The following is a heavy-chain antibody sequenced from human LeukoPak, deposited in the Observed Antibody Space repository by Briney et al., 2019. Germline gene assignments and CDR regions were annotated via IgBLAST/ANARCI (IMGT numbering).Heavy chain of an antibody. CDR3: ATDAAYCSGGSCYARFDY. J-gene: IGHJ4*02. D-gene: IGHD2-15*01. CDR2: IKRKNDGGTT. Sequence: GGSLRLSCAASGFTFSKAWMTWVRQAPGEGLEWVGRIKRKNDGGTTDYPASVKGRFTISRDDSKNTLYLQMNSLKIEETAVYYCATDAAYCSGGSCYARFDYWGQGTLVTVFS. V-gene: IGHV3-15*01. CDR1: GFTFSKAW.